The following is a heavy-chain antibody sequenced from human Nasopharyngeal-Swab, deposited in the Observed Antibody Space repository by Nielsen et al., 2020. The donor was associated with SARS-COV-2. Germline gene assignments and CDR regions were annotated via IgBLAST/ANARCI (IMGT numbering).Heavy chain of an antibody. D-gene: IGHD6-13*01. CDR1: GGSISSSSYY. V-gene: IGHV4-39*01. CDR2: IYYSGST. J-gene: IGHJ4*02. CDR3: ARAYSSSWRTNFDY. Sequence: SETLSLTCTVSGGSISSSSYYWGWIRQPPGKGLEWIGSIYYSGSTYYNPFLKSRVTISVDTSKNQFSLKLSSVTAADTAVYYCARAYSSSWRTNFDYWGQGTLVTVSS.